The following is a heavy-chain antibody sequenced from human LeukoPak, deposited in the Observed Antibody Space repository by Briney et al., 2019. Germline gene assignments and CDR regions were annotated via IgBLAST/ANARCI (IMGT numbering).Heavy chain of an antibody. CDR3: ARGDGVIMNY. CDR2: IKSKTDGGTT. J-gene: IGHJ4*02. D-gene: IGHD3-10*01. Sequence: GGSLRLSCAASGFTFSNAWMSWVRQAPGKGLEWVGRIKSKTDGGTTDYAAPVKGRFTISRDDSKNTLYLQMNSLRAEDTAVYCCARGDGVIMNYWGQGTLATVSS. V-gene: IGHV3-15*05. CDR1: GFTFSNAW.